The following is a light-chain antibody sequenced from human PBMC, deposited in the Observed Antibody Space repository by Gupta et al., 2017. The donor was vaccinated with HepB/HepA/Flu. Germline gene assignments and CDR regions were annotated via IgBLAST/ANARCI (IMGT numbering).Light chain of an antibody. CDR1: QSLLFSSNKKND. CDR3: QQELRTPTT. Sequence: DIVMTQAPDSLAMSLGESATSDCKSSQSLLFSSNKKNDFAWYQQRPGQPPKLLTSWASTREHEVPDRFSGSGSGRDFTLTISSLQTEDVPVYSCQQELRTPTTFGQATKMETK. CDR2: WAS. J-gene: IGKJ1*01. V-gene: IGKV4-1*01.